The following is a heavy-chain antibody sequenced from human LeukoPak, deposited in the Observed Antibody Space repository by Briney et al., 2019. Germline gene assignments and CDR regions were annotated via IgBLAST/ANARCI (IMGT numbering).Heavy chain of an antibody. J-gene: IGHJ5*02. CDR1: GYTFTKYY. V-gene: IGHV1-46*01. CDR2: INPSGGTT. D-gene: IGHD7-27*01. CDR3: ARAATWGSLSGGNWFDP. Sequence: ASVKVSCKASGYTFTKYYMHWVRQAPGQGLEWMGIINPSGGTTSYAQKFQGRVTMTRDTSTSTVYMELRSLRSEDTAVYYCARAATWGSLSGGNWFDPWGQGTLVTVSS.